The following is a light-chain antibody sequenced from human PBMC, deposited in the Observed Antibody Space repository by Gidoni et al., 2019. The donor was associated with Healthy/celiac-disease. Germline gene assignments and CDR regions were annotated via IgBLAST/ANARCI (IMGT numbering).Light chain of an antibody. J-gene: IGKJ4*01. CDR2: DAS. Sequence: DIQMTQSPSSLSASAGDRVTITCQASQDISNYLTWYQQKPGKAPKLLIYDASNLETGVPSRFSGSGTGTDFTFTISSLQPEDSATYYCQQYDNLPPLTFGGGTKVEIK. CDR1: QDISNY. V-gene: IGKV1-33*01. CDR3: QQYDNLPPLT.